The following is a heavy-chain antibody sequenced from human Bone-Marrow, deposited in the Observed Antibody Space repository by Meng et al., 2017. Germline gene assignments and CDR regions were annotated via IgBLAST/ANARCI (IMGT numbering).Heavy chain of an antibody. V-gene: IGHV4/OR15-8*02. J-gene: IGHJ4*02. CDR3: ASWIYSCGWQ. CDR1: GGSISSIDW. D-gene: IGHD6-19*01. CDR2: IYHGGDT. Sequence: QVQLQESGRGLVKPSGTLSLTCVVSGGSISSIDWWSWVRQPPGKGLEWIGEIYHGGDTNYNPSLKSRVTIAIDKSKNQFSLKLSSVTAADTAVYYCASWIYSCGWQWGQGALVTVSS.